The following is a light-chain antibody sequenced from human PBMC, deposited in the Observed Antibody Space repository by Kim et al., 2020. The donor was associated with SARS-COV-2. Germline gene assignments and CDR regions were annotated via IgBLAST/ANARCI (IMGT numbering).Light chain of an antibody. CDR3: QGWDSDTMF. J-gene: IGLJ2*01. V-gene: IGLV3-1*01. CDR1: RLGDKS. CDR2: QDD. Sequence: SYELTQPPSVSVSPGQTATITRSAHRLGDKSASWYQQKPGQTPEVVIYQDDKRPSGIPERFSGSNSGNTATLTISGAQPVAEADYYCQGWDSDTMFFGGGTQLTDL.